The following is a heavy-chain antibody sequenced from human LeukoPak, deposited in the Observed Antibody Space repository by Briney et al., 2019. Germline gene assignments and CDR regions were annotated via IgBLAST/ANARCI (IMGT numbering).Heavy chain of an antibody. CDR3: ANDGAYYDSSIDAFDI. CDR1: GFTFSSYG. V-gene: IGHV3-23*01. Sequence: GSLRLSCAASGFTFSSYGMSWVRQAPGKGLEWVSAISGSGGSTYYADSVKGRFIISRDNSKNTLYLQMNSLRAEDTAVYYCANDGAYYDSSIDAFDIWGQGTMVTVSS. D-gene: IGHD3-22*01. J-gene: IGHJ3*02. CDR2: ISGSGGST.